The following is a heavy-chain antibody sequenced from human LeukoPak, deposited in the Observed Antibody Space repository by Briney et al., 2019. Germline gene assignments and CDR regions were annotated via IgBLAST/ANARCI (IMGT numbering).Heavy chain of an antibody. J-gene: IGHJ6*03. V-gene: IGHV3-7*01. CDR1: GFTFSTYW. Sequence: GGSLRLSCVGSGFTFSTYWMSWVRQAPGKGLEWVANIKQDESQKSYVDSVKGRFTISRDNAKKSLYLQMNSLRAEDTAVYYCARGTLPYSYSYYMDVWAKGPRSSSP. CDR2: IKQDESQK. CDR3: ARGTLPYSYSYYMDV. D-gene: IGHD3-10*01.